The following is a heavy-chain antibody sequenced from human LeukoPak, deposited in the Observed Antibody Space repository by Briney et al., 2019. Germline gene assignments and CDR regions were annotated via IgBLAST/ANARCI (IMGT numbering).Heavy chain of an antibody. CDR1: GFRVSDYY. V-gene: IGHV3-66*03. D-gene: IGHD3/OR15-3a*01. CDR2: IRDSGEA. Sequence: QPGGSLRLSCAVSGFRVSDYYMSWVRQAPGKGLEWVGLIRDSGEAFYADFARGRIAISRDESENTLYLQMNRLRVEDTAGYFCARDRAANQDWVEFDPWGQGTPVIVSS. J-gene: IGHJ5*02. CDR3: ARDRAANQDWVEFDP.